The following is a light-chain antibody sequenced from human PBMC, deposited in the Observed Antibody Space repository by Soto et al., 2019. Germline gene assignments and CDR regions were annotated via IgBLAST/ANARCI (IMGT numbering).Light chain of an antibody. CDR3: QQYGSSPST. J-gene: IGKJ1*01. V-gene: IGKV1-5*03. CDR2: TAS. CDR1: QSISTW. Sequence: DIQMTQSPSTLSASVGDRVTITCRASQSISTWLAWYQQKPGKAPKLLMYTASSLESGVPSRFSGSGSGTDFTLTISRLEPEDFAVYYCQQYGSSPSTFGQGTKVDI.